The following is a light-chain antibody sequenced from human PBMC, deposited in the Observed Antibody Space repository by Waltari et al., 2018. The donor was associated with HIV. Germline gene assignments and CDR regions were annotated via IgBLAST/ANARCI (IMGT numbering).Light chain of an antibody. Sequence: QSALTQPASVSGSPGQSITISCTGTSSDVASYNLVSWYQQHPGKAPKLMIYEGSKRPSGVSNRFSGSKSGNTASLTISGLQAEDEADYYCCSYAGSSTLEVFGGGTKLTVL. CDR1: SSDVASYNL. J-gene: IGLJ2*01. V-gene: IGLV2-23*01. CDR3: CSYAGSSTLEV. CDR2: EGS.